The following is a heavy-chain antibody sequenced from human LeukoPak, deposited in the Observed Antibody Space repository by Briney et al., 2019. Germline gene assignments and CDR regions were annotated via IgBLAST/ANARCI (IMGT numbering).Heavy chain of an antibody. J-gene: IGHJ4*02. V-gene: IGHV3-7*01. CDR3: AREAYCGGDCYHFDY. Sequence: GGSLRLSCAASGFTFSSYWMSWVRQAPGKGLEWVANIKQDGSEKYYVDSVKGRFTISRDNAKNSLYLQMNSLRAEDTAVYYCAREAYCGGDCYHFDYWGQGTLVTVSS. D-gene: IGHD2-21*02. CDR1: GFTFSSYW. CDR2: IKQDGSEK.